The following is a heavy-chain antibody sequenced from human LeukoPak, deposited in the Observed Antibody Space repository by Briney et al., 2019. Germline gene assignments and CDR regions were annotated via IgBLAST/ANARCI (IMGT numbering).Heavy chain of an antibody. CDR3: ARVLALSGTSLSWSIDY. CDR2: ISSSGSTI. J-gene: IGHJ4*02. CDR1: GFTFSDYY. V-gene: IGHV3-11*04. D-gene: IGHD1-7*01. Sequence: KPGGSLRLSCTASGFTFSDYYMSWIRQAPGKGLEWVSYISSSGSTIYYADSVKGRFTISRDNAKNSLYLQMNSLRAEDTSVYYCARVLALSGTSLSWSIDYWGQGTLVTVSS.